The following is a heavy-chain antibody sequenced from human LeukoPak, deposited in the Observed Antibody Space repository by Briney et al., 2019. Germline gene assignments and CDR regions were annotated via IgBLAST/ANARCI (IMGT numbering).Heavy chain of an antibody. V-gene: IGHV1-46*01. CDR1: GYNFTNYY. CDR3: ARGGALRYFEWFSAY. Sequence: ASVKVSCKASGYNFTNYYMHWVRQAPGHGLEWMGIMNPSGDTTTYAEKFQGRVTMTRDTSTSTVYMELSSLRSEDTAVYYCARGGALRYFEWFSAYWGQGTLVTVSS. CDR2: MNPSGDTT. J-gene: IGHJ4*02. D-gene: IGHD3-9*01.